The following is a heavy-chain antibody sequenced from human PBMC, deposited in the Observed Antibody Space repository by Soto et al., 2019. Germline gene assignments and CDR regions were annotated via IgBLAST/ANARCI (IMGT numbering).Heavy chain of an antibody. CDR2: IYHSGTT. Sequence: ETLSLTCAVSGFSISSGYFWGWIRQPPGKGPEWLGSIYHSGTTYYNPSVKGRVTISVDTSKNQFSLKMSSVTAADTAVYYCARDSSGYYWFDPWGQGTLVTVSS. J-gene: IGHJ5*02. CDR1: GFSISSGYF. V-gene: IGHV4-38-2*02. D-gene: IGHD3-22*01. CDR3: ARDSSGYYWFDP.